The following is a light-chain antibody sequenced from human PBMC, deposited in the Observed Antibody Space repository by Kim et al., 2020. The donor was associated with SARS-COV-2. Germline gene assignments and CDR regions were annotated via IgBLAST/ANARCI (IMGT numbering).Light chain of an antibody. V-gene: IGKV3-20*01. CDR3: QQYSNSPRT. CDR2: AAS. CDR1: QSISTY. Sequence: SPGERASLSCRASQSISTYLAWYQQKPGQTPRLLIYAASRRATGIPDRFSGSGSGTDFTLTINRLEPEDFAVYYCQQYSNSPRTFGQGTRVDIK. J-gene: IGKJ1*01.